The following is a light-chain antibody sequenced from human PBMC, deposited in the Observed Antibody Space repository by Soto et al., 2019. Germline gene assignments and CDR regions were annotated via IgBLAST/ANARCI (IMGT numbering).Light chain of an antibody. V-gene: IGLV4-69*01. CDR3: QPWGTGIQGV. Sequence: QPVLTQSPSASASLGASVKLTCTLSSGHSSYAIAWHQQQPEKGPRYLMKLNSDGSHSKGDGIPDRFSGSSSGAERYLTIAGLQSEYGADYYFQPWGTGIQGVLGDGTKVTVL. CDR1: SGHSSYA. CDR2: LNSDGSH. J-gene: IGLJ3*02.